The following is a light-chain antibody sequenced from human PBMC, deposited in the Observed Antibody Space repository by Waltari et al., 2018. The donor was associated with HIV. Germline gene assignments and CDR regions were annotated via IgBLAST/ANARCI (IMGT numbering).Light chain of an antibody. J-gene: IGLJ2*01. CDR1: SSAVGGYNY. Sequence: QSALPQPAPVSGSPGQSITISCTGTSSAVGGYNYVSWYQQHPGKAPKLLISEVSNRPSGISNRFSGSKSGNTASLTISGLQTEDEANYYCSSYTTSTTPVVFGGGTKLTVL. CDR2: EVS. V-gene: IGLV2-14*01. CDR3: SSYTTSTTPVV.